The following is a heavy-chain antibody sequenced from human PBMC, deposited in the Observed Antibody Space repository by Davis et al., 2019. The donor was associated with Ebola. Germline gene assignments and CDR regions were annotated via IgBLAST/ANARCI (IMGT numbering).Heavy chain of an antibody. Sequence: GESLKISCAASGFTFSSYDMHWVRQATGKGLEWVSAIGTAGDTYYPGSVKGRFTISRENAKNSLYPQMNSLRAGDTAVYYCARGPTAAADSYYYGMDVWGQGTTVTVSS. J-gene: IGHJ6*02. D-gene: IGHD6-13*01. CDR1: GFTFSSYD. CDR3: ARGPTAAADSYYYGMDV. V-gene: IGHV3-13*01. CDR2: IGTAGDT.